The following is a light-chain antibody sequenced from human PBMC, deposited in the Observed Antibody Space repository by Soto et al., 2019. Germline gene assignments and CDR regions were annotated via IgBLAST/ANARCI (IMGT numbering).Light chain of an antibody. Sequence: QSVLTQPASVSGSPGQSITIPCSGTSSDVGGYNYVSWYQQHPGKAPKLIIYGVSNRPSGVSNRFSGSKSGNTAFLIISGLQAEDEADYYCNSYAGTSYVFGSGTQLTVL. V-gene: IGLV2-14*01. CDR3: NSYAGTSYV. CDR2: GVS. J-gene: IGLJ1*01. CDR1: SSDVGGYNY.